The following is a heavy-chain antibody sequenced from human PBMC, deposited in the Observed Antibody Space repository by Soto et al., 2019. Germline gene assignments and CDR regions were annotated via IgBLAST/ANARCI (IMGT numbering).Heavy chain of an antibody. J-gene: IGHJ6*02. CDR1: GGSISSSNW. CDR2: IYHSGST. CDR3: ARRIAAVTPYYYYYGMDV. Sequence: QVQLQESGPGLVKPSGTLSLTCAVSGGSISSSNWWSWVRQPPGKGLEWIGEIYHSGSTNYNPSRKSRVTISVDKSKNQFSLKLSSVTAADTAVYYCARRIAAVTPYYYYYGMDVWGQGTTVTVSS. D-gene: IGHD6-13*01. V-gene: IGHV4-4*02.